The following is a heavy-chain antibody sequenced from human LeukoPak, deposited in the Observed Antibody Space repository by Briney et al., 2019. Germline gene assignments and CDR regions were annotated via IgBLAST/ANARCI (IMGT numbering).Heavy chain of an antibody. CDR3: ARGSDIVVVPAAINWFAP. D-gene: IGHD2-2*01. CDR2: MNPNSGNT. CDR1: GYTFTSYD. J-gene: IGHJ5*02. Sequence: ASVKGSCKASGYTFTSYDINWVRQATGQGLEWMGWMNPNSGNTGSAQKCQGGDTMTRNTSISTAYMELSSLRSEDTAVYYCARGSDIVVVPAAINWFAPWGQGTLVTVSS. V-gene: IGHV1-8*01.